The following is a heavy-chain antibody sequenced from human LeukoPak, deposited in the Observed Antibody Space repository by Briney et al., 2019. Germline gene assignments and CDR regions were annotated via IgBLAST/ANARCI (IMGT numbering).Heavy chain of an antibody. CDR3: ARRAQRYYYGSGREAGWFDP. CDR1: GYTFTSYG. V-gene: IGHV1-18*01. J-gene: IGHJ5*02. Sequence: ASVKVSCKASGYTFTSYGISWVRQAPGQGLEWMGWISAYNGNTNYAQKLQGRVTMTTDTSTSTAYMELRSLRSDDTAVYYCARRAQRYYYGSGREAGWFDPWGQGTLVTVSS. CDR2: ISAYNGNT. D-gene: IGHD3-10*01.